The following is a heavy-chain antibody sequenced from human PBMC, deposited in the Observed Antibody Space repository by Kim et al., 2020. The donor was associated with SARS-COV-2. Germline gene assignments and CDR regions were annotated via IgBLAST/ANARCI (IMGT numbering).Heavy chain of an antibody. CDR1: GGSISSSSYY. CDR3: ASGVPGIVAPGPNY. Sequence: SETLSLTCTVSGGSISSSSYYWGWIRQPPGKGLEWIGSIYYTGNTYYNPSLKSRVTISIDTSKNQFSLRLNSVTAADTALYFCASGVPGIVAPGPNY. V-gene: IGHV4-39*07. CDR2: IYYTGNT. J-gene: IGHJ4*01. D-gene: IGHD6-13*01.